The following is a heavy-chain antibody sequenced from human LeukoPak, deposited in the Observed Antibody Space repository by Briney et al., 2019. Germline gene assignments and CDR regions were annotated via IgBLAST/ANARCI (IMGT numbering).Heavy chain of an antibody. J-gene: IGHJ4*02. CDR2: INHSGST. CDR3: ARLYSITWSFFDY. D-gene: IGHD6-13*01. V-gene: IGHV4-39*07. CDR1: GGSISSSSYY. Sequence: SETLSLTCTVSGGSISSSSYYWGWIRQPPGKGLEWIGEINHSGSTYYNPSLKSRVTISVDTSKNQFSLKLSSVTAADTAVYYCARLYSITWSFFDYWGLGTQVTVSS.